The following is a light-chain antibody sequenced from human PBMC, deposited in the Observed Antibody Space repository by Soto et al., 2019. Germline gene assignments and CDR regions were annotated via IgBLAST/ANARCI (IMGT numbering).Light chain of an antibody. V-gene: IGLV2-14*01. CDR3: SSYTCSSTYV. CDR2: DVS. CDR1: SSDVGGYNY. Sequence: QTVLTQPASVSGSPGQSITISCTGTSSDVGGYNYVSWYQQHPGKAPKLMIYDVSNRPSGASNRFSGSKSGNTASLTISGLQAEDEADYYCSSYTCSSTYVFGTGTKLTVL. J-gene: IGLJ1*01.